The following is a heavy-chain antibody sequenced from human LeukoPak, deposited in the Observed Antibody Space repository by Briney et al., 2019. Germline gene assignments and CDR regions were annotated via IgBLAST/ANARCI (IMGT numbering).Heavy chain of an antibody. CDR3: AREPSSGWNYYYGMDV. D-gene: IGHD6-19*01. Sequence: GGSLRLSCAASGFTFSSYAMHWVRQAPGEGVEYGSSISSNGCSTYYANSVKGRFTISRDNSKNTLYIQMGSLRAEAMAVYYCAREPSSGWNYYYGMDVWGQGTTVTASS. CDR2: ISSNGCST. V-gene: IGHV3-64*01. J-gene: IGHJ6*02. CDR1: GFTFSSYA.